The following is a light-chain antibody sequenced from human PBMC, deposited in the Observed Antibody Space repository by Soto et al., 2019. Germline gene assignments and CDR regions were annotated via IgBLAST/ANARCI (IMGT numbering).Light chain of an antibody. V-gene: IGLV2-23*01. CDR1: SSDVGSYNL. J-gene: IGLJ1*01. Sequence: QSVLTQPASVSGSPGQSITISCTVTSSDVGSYNLVSWYQQHPGKAPKLMIYEGSKRPSGVSNRFSGSKSGNTASLTISGLQAEDEADYYCCSYAGSSTYVFGNGTKVTVL. CDR3: CSYAGSSTYV. CDR2: EGS.